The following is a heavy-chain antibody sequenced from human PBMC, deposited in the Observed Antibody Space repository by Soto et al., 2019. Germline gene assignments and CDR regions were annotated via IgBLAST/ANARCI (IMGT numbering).Heavy chain of an antibody. Sequence: SLRLSCTASGFTFGDYAMSWVRQAPGKGLEWVGFIRSKAYGGTTEYAASVKGRFTISRDDSKSIAYLQMNSLKTEDTAVYYCTRARMKYYFDYWGQGTLVTVSS. V-gene: IGHV3-49*04. CDR2: IRSKAYGGTT. CDR3: TRARMKYYFDY. CDR1: GFTFGDYA. J-gene: IGHJ4*02.